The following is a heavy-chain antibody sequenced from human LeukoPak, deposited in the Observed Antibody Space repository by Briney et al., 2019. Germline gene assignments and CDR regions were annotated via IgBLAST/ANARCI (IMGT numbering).Heavy chain of an antibody. Sequence: GGFLRLSCAASGFTFSSYAMHWVRQAPGQGLEYFSAISSNGGSTYYANSVKGRFTISRDNSKNTLYLQMGSLRIEDMAVYYCASSPPTGTTWYFDLWGRGTLVTVSS. V-gene: IGHV3-64*01. CDR3: ASSPPTGTTWYFDL. J-gene: IGHJ2*01. D-gene: IGHD1-7*01. CDR2: ISSNGGST. CDR1: GFTFSSYA.